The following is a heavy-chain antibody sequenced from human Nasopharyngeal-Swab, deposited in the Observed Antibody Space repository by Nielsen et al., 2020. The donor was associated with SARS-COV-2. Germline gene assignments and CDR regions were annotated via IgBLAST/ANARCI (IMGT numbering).Heavy chain of an antibody. D-gene: IGHD5-12*01. V-gene: IGHV3-7*01. Sequence: GESLKISCAASGFTFSSYWMSWVRQAPGKGLERVANIKQDGSEKYYVDSVKGRFTISRDNAKNSLYLQMNSLRAEDTAVYYCASTSGYGLNWFDPWGQGTLVTVSS. CDR1: GFTFSSYW. CDR2: IKQDGSEK. CDR3: ASTSGYGLNWFDP. J-gene: IGHJ5*02.